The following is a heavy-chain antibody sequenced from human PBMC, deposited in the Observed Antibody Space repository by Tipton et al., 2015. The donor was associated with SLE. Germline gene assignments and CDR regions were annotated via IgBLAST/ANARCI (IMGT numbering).Heavy chain of an antibody. V-gene: IGHV4-4*02. CDR3: AREWVVVAVRAFDI. CDR1: GGSISSSNW. Sequence: TLSLTCAVSGGSISSSNWWSWVRQPPGKGLGWIGEIYHSGSTNYNPSLKSRVTISVDKSKNQFSLKLGSVTAADTAVYYCAREWVVVAVRAFDIWGQGTMVTVSS. D-gene: IGHD2-21*01. J-gene: IGHJ3*02. CDR2: IYHSGST.